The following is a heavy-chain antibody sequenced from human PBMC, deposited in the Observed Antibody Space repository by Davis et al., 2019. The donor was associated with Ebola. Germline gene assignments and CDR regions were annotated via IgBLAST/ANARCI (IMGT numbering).Heavy chain of an antibody. CDR1: GYTFTGYY. Sequence: SVKVSCKASGYTFTGYYMHWVRQAPGQGLEWMGGIIPIFGTANYAQKFQGRVTITADESTSTAYMELSSLRSEDTAVYYCARPHLVRELDTAMAFDYWGQGTLVTVSS. J-gene: IGHJ4*02. V-gene: IGHV1-69*13. CDR2: IIPIFGTA. D-gene: IGHD5-18*01. CDR3: ARPHLVRELDTAMAFDY.